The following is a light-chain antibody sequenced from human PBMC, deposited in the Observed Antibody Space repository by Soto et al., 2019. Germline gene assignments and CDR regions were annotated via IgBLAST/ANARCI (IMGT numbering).Light chain of an antibody. J-gene: IGLJ1*01. Sequence: QSVLTQPSSVSGTPGQGVTISCSGSISNIGNNYVYWFQQLPGTAPKVLSNRNDQRPSGVPDRFSGSKSGTSASLAISGLRSEDEADYYCAAWDDTVRSYVFGTGTKLTGL. CDR3: AAWDDTVRSYV. CDR1: ISNIGNNY. CDR2: RND. V-gene: IGLV1-47*01.